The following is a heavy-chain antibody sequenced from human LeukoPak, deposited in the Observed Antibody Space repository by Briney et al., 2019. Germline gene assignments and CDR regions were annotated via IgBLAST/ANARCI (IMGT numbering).Heavy chain of an antibody. Sequence: PSETLSLTCSVSGASVTSHSWSWIRQPPGKGLEWIGYIYYSGSTNYNPSLKSRVTISVDTSKNQFSLKLSSVTAADTAVYYCARGNWGGPYWGQGTLVTVSS. D-gene: IGHD7-27*01. CDR3: ARGNWGGPY. V-gene: IGHV4-59*02. CDR2: IYYSGST. CDR1: GASVTSHS. J-gene: IGHJ4*02.